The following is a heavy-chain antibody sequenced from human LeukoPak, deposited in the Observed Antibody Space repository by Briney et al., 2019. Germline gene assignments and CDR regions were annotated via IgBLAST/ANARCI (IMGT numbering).Heavy chain of an antibody. J-gene: IGHJ4*02. D-gene: IGHD3-10*01. Sequence: GRSLRLSCAASEFTFSSYTMHWVRQAPGKGLEWVAVISYDGSNKYYADSVKGRFTISRDNSKSTLYLQMNSLRAEDTAVYYCARDEVGSRFGELLSNYFDCWGQGTLVTVSS. CDR3: ARDEVGSRFGELLSNYFDC. V-gene: IGHV3-30*04. CDR1: EFTFSSYT. CDR2: ISYDGSNK.